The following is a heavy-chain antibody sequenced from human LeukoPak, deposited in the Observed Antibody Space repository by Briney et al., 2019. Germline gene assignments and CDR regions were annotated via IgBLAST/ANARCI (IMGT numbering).Heavy chain of an antibody. CDR1: GFTFSSYA. J-gene: IGHJ6*02. CDR2: ISGSGGST. D-gene: IGHD6-19*01. V-gene: IGHV3-23*01. CDR3: AKWSSGWYSDYYGMDV. Sequence: PGGSLRLSCAASGFTFSSYAMSWVRQAPGKGLEWVSAISGSGGSTYYADSVKGRFTISRDNSKNTLYLQMNSLRAEDTAVYYCAKWSSGWYSDYYGMDVWGQGTTVTVSS.